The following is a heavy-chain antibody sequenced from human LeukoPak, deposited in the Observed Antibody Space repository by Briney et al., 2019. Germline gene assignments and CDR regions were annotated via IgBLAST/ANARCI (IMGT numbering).Heavy chain of an antibody. D-gene: IGHD3-16*01. J-gene: IGHJ4*02. CDR3: ARDTIGWGLGDF. Sequence: ASVKVSCKASGYTFTSYAMHWVRQAPGQGLEWMGWISAYNGNTDYAQKLQGRVTMTTDTSTSTAYMELRSLRSDDTAVYYCARDTIGWGLGDFWGQGTLVTVSS. V-gene: IGHV1-18*01. CDR1: GYTFTSYA. CDR2: ISAYNGNT.